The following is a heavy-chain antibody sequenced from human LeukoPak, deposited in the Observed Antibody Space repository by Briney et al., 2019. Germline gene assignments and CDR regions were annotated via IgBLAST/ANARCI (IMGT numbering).Heavy chain of an antibody. CDR1: GFTFSNYA. J-gene: IGHJ4*02. CDR2: IKQDGSER. CDR3: ARENWAPYD. V-gene: IGHV3-7*01. Sequence: GGSLRLSCTASGFTFSNYAMHWVRQAPGKGLEWVANIKQDGSERNYVDTVKGRFIISRDNAKNLLYLQMNSLRAEDTAVYYCARENWAPYDWGQGTLVTVSS. D-gene: IGHD3-3*01.